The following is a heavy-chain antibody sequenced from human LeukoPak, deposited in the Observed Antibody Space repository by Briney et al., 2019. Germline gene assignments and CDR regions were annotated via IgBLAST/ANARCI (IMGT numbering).Heavy chain of an antibody. CDR3: AATIKGDYGDTNLDY. D-gene: IGHD4/OR15-4a*01. J-gene: IGHJ4*02. CDR1: GDSISSYY. V-gene: IGHV4-59*12. CDR2: MHNGVHT. Sequence: SETLSLTCTVPGDSISSYYWSWIRQPPGKGLEWIGYMHNGVHTNYNPSLKSRVTISGDTSKNQLSLKLTSVTAADTAVYYCAATIKGDYGDTNLDYWGQGTLVTVPS.